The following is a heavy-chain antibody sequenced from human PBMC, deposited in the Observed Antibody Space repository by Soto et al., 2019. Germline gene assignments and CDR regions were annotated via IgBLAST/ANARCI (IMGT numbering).Heavy chain of an antibody. D-gene: IGHD6-13*01. CDR3: ARDWAAAGYYYYYYGMDV. V-gene: IGHV1-3*01. CDR2: INAGNGNT. Sequence: ASGNVSFTASGYTFTSYAMHWVRQAPGQRLEWMGWINAGNGNTKYSQKFQGRVTITRDTSASTAYMELSSLRSEDTAVYYCARDWAAAGYYYYYYGMDVWGQGSTVTVSS. CDR1: GYTFTSYA. J-gene: IGHJ6*02.